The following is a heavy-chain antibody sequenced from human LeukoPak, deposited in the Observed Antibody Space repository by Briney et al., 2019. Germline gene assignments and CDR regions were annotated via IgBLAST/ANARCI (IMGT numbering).Heavy chain of an antibody. D-gene: IGHD2-2*01. V-gene: IGHV4-39*01. J-gene: IGHJ3*02. CDR1: GGAISSSRYF. CDR3: ARHDYCSSTGCYHPNPIRAFDI. CDR2: IYYSGST. Sequence: KPSETLSLTYTVSGGAISSSRYFWGWIRQPPGKGLEWIGSIYYSGSTYYNPSLKSRVTISVDTSKNQFSLKLSSVTAADTAVYYCARHDYCSSTGCYHPNPIRAFDIWGQGTMVTVSS.